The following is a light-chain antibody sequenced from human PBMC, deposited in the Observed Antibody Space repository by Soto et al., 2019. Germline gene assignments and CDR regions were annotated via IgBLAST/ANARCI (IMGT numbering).Light chain of an antibody. J-gene: IGKJ3*01. CDR2: GAS. Sequence: ENVLTQSPGTLSLSPGGRATLSFRASQSVSNNYLAWYQQKPGQAPRLLIHGASTRATGIPARFSGSGSGTEFTLTISSLQSEDFAVYYCQQYNNWPVFGPGTKVDI. CDR3: QQYNNWPV. V-gene: IGKV3-15*01. CDR1: QSVSNN.